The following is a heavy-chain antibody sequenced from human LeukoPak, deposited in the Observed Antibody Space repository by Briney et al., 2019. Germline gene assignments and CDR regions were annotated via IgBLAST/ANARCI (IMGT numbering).Heavy chain of an antibody. CDR2: TYYASKWSY. CDR3: VSQASCSFGWYFDL. V-gene: IGHV6-1*01. Sequence: SQTLSLTCAISWESVSRALAGGSWSRHSPSKGLEWLGRTYYASKWSYDYAVSVKSRISINPDTSQNQFSLHLNYVTPEDTAVYYCVSQASCSFGWYFDLWGRGTLVTVSS. CDR1: WESVSRALAG. D-gene: IGHD3-10*01. J-gene: IGHJ2*01.